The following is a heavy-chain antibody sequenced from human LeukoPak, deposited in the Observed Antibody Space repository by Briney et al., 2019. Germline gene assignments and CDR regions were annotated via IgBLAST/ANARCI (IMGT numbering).Heavy chain of an antibody. CDR2: IYISGST. CDR1: GGSISNYY. Sequence: SETLSLTCAVSGGSISNYYWSWVRQPAGKGLEWIGRIYISGSTNYNPSLKSRVTISVDKSKNQFSLKPSSVTAADTAVYYCARFHGSGFYLDYWGQGTLVTVSS. D-gene: IGHD3-10*01. J-gene: IGHJ4*02. CDR3: ARFHGSGFYLDY. V-gene: IGHV4-4*07.